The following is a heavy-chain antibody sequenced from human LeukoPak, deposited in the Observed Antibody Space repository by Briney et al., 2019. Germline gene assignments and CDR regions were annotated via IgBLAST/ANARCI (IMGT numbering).Heavy chain of an antibody. CDR3: AREGLPLTFDI. CDR2: IYYSGST. J-gene: IGHJ3*02. D-gene: IGHD3-16*01. Sequence: PSETLSLTCAVYGGSFSGYYWSWIRQPPGKGLEWIGYIYYSGSTNYNPSLKSRVTISVDTSKNQFSLKLSSVTAADTAVYYCAREGLPLTFDIWGQGTMVTVSS. CDR1: GGSFSGYY. V-gene: IGHV4-59*01.